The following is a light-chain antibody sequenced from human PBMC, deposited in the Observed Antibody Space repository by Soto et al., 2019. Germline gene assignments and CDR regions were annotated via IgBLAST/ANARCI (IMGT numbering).Light chain of an antibody. CDR3: QQYDDSIT. CDR1: QSVNNNY. CDR2: GTS. Sequence: EIVLTQSPDTLSLSPGESATLSCRASQSVNNNYLAWYQQKPGRAPRLLISGTSNRATGIPDRFSGSGSGTDFTLTISRLEPEDFAVFYCQQYDDSITFGQGTRLEIE. V-gene: IGKV3-20*01. J-gene: IGKJ5*01.